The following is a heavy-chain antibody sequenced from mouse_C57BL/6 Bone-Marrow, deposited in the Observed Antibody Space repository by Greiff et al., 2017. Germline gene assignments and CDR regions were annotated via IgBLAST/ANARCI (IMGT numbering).Heavy chain of an antibody. CDR2: IYPRSGNT. CDR3: ARDTTVVASYYFDY. V-gene: IGHV1-81*01. CDR1: GYTFTSYG. Sequence: QVQLQQSGAELARPGASVKLSCKASGYTFTSYGISWVKQRTGQGLEWIGEIYPRSGNTYYNEKFKGKATLTADKSSSTAYMELRSLTSEDSAVYFCARDTTVVASYYFDYWGKGTTLTVSS. J-gene: IGHJ2*01. D-gene: IGHD1-1*01.